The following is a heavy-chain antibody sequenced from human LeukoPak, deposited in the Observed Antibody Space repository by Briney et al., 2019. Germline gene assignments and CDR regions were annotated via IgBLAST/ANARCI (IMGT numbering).Heavy chain of an antibody. V-gene: IGHV1-18*01. J-gene: IGHJ4*02. Sequence: ASVKVSCKASGYTFTSYGISWVRQAPGQGLEWMGWISAYNGNTNYAQKLQGRVTMTTDTSTSTAYMELRSLRSDDTAVYYCAKRYCSSTSCFGDYFDYWGQGTLVTVSS. CDR3: AKRYCSSTSCFGDYFDY. CDR1: GYTFTSYG. D-gene: IGHD2-2*01. CDR2: ISAYNGNT.